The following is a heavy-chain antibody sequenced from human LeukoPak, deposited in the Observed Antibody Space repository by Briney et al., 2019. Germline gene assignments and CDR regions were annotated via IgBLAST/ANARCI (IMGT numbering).Heavy chain of an antibody. CDR2: IKEDGTET. V-gene: IGHV3-7*03. Sequence: GGSLRLSCAASGFTFSSSAMSWVRQAPGKGLEWVVNIKEDGTETYYVDSVKGRFTISRDNAKNSLYLQMNSLRVEDTAVYYCAKEGRSLQTYWGQGTLVTVSS. D-gene: IGHD5-24*01. CDR1: GFTFSSSA. J-gene: IGHJ4*02. CDR3: AKEGRSLQTY.